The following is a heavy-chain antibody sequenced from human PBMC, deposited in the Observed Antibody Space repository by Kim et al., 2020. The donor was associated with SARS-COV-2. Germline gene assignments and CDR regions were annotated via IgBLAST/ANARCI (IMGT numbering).Heavy chain of an antibody. D-gene: IGHD3-22*01. CDR3: ARDDSFDYYDSSGYSPVDY. V-gene: IGHV3-11*01. CDR1: GFTFSDYY. J-gene: IGHJ4*02. Sequence: GGSLRLSCAASGFTFSDYYMSWIRQAPGKGLEWVSYISSSGSTIYYADSVKGRFTISRDNAKNSLYLQMNSLRAEDTAVYYCARDDSFDYYDSSGYSPVDYWGQGTLVTVSS. CDR2: ISSSGSTI.